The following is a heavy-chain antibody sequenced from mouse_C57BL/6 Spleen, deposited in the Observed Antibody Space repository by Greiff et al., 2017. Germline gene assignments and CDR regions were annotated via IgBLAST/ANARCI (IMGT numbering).Heavy chain of an antibody. J-gene: IGHJ4*01. CDR3: ARPTVVADAMDY. CDR2: IYPRSGNT. Sequence: VQLQQSGAELARPGASVKLSCKASGYTFTSYGISWVKQRPGQGLEWIGEIYPRSGNTYYNEKFKGKATLTADKSSSTAYMELRSLTSEYSAVYFCARPTVVADAMDYWGQGTSVTVSS. V-gene: IGHV1-81*01. D-gene: IGHD1-1*01. CDR1: GYTFTSYG.